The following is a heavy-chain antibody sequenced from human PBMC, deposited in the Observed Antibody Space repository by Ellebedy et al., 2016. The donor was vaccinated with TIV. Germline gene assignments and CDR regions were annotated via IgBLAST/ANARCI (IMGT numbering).Heavy chain of an antibody. CDR2: INSDGSST. V-gene: IGHV3-74*01. CDR1: GFTFSSYC. Sequence: GGSLRLXXAASGFTFSSYCMHWVRQAPGKGLVWVSRINSDGSSTSYADSVKGRFTISRDNAKNTLYLQMNSLRAEGTAVYYCAGDYYYGMDVWGQGTTVTVSS. CDR3: AGDYYYGMDV. J-gene: IGHJ6*02.